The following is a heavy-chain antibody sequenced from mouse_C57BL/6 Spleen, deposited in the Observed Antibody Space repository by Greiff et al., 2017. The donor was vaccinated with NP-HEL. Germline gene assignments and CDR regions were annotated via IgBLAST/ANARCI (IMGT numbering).Heavy chain of an antibody. CDR2: INPNNGGT. CDR1: GYTFTDYN. Sequence: EVQLQQSGPELVKPGASVKIPCKASGYTFTDYNMDWVKQSHGKSLEWIGDINPNNGGTIYNQKFKGKATLTVDKSSSTAYMELRSLTSEDTAVYYCARDDGYWDWFADWGQGTLVTVSA. CDR3: ARDDGYWDWFAD. V-gene: IGHV1-18*01. J-gene: IGHJ3*01. D-gene: IGHD2-3*01.